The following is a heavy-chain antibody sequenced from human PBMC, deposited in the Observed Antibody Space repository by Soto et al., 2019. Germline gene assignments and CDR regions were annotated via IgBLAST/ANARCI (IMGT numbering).Heavy chain of an antibody. CDR3: ARDPRFDP. CDR1: GFTVSSNY. CDR2: IYTGGRT. J-gene: IGHJ5*02. V-gene: IGHV3-66*01. Sequence: EVQLVESGGGLVQPGGSLRLSCAASGFTVSSNYMNWVRQAPGRGLEWVSVIYTGGRTYYADSVKGRFTISRDNSNNTLYLQMNRLRVEDTAVYYCARDPRFDPWGQGTLVTVSS.